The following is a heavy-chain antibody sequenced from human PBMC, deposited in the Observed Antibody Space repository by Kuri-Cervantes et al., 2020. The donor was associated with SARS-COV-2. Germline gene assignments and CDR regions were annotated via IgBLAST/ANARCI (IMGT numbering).Heavy chain of an antibody. CDR3: ARDRYVNWNDVKAHDQYNWFDP. Sequence: SETLSLTCTVSGDSISSSSYYWGWIRQPPGKGLEWIGSIYYSGSTYYNPSLKSRVTISVDTSKNQFSLKLSSVTAADTAVYYCARDRYVNWNDVKAHDQYNWFDPWGQGTLVTVYS. D-gene: IGHD1-1*01. V-gene: IGHV4-39*02. CDR2: IYYSGST. CDR1: GDSISSSSYY. J-gene: IGHJ5*02.